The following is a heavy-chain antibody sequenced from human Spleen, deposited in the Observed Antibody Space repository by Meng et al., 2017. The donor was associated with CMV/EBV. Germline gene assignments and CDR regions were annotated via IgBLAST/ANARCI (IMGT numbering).Heavy chain of an antibody. CDR3: ARWVTMVRGVISSYYYGMDV. CDR2: INHSGRT. V-gene: IGHV4-34*01. D-gene: IGHD3-10*01. J-gene: IGHJ6*02. Sequence: GSLRLSCAVYGGSFSAHYWSWIRQSPGKGLEWIGEINHSGRTNYNPSLKSRLTISVDTSKNQFSLKLSSVTAADTAVYYCARWVTMVRGVISSYYYGMDVWGQGTTVTVSS. CDR1: GGSFSAHY.